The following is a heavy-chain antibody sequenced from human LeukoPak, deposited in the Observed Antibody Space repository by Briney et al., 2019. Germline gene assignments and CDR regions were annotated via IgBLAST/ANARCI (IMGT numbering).Heavy chain of an antibody. J-gene: IGHJ2*01. CDR2: ISGSGGST. V-gene: IGHV3-23*01. CDR1: GFSFSDYY. Sequence: GGSLRLSCAASGFSFSDYYMSWIRQAPGKGLEWVSAISGSGGSTYYADSVKGRFTISRDNSKNTLYLQMNSLRAEDTAVYYCTTEHWYFDLWGRGTLVTVSS. CDR3: TTEHWYFDL.